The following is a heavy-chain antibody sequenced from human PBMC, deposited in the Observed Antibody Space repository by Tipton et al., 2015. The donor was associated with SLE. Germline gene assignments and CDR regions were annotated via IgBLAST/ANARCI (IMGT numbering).Heavy chain of an antibody. Sequence: TLSLTCTVSGGSISSSSYYWGWIRQPPGKGLEWIGTIYYSGSTYYNPSLKSRVTISVDTSKNQFSLNLSSVTAADTAVYYCARDPTNADCSDGVCPPTDTFDIWGQGTMVTVSS. V-gene: IGHV4-39*07. D-gene: IGHD2-8*01. CDR2: IYYSGST. CDR3: ARDPTNADCSDGVCPPTDTFDI. J-gene: IGHJ3*02. CDR1: GGSISSSSYY.